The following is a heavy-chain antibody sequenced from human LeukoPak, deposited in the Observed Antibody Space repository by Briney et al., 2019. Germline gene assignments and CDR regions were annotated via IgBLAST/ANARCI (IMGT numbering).Heavy chain of an antibody. V-gene: IGHV4-59*12. CDR2: ISYSGST. J-gene: IGHJ4*02. D-gene: IGHD6-19*01. Sequence: SDTLSLTCTVSGGSITDSYWSWIRQSPGKGLEWIGYISYSGSTNYSPSLRSRVTISADTSRNQFSLKLSSVTAADTAIYYCAKDQYSSGWYFDYWGQGTLVTVSS. CDR1: GGSITDSY. CDR3: AKDQYSSGWYFDY.